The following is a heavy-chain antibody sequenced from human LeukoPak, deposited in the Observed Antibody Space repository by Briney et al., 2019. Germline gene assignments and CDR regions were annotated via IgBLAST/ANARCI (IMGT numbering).Heavy chain of an antibody. V-gene: IGHV3-21*01. CDR3: AGENSGCFY. J-gene: IGHJ4*02. CDR1: GFTFSTYS. Sequence: GGSLRLSCAASGFTFSTYSMNWVRQAPGKGLDWVSYISSGSSFIYYADSVKGRFTISRDNAMNSLFLQMNSLRAEDPAGYYCAGENSGCFYWGQGTLVTVSS. D-gene: IGHD3-22*01. CDR2: ISSGSSFI.